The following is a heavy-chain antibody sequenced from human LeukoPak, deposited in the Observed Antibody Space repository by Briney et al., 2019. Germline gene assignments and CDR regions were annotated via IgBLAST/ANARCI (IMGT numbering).Heavy chain of an antibody. CDR2: IYYSGST. CDR1: GSSISSSSYY. V-gene: IGHV4-39*07. J-gene: IGHJ4*02. CDR3: AREYSSFDY. Sequence: SETLSLTCTVSGSSISSSSYYWGWIRQPPGRGLEWIGSIYYSGSTYYNPSLKSRVTISVDTSKNQLFLTLTSATAADTAVYYCAREYSSFDYWGQGILVTVSS. D-gene: IGHD6-13*01.